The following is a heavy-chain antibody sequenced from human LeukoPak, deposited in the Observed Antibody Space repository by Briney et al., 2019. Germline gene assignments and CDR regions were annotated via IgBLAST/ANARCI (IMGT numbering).Heavy chain of an antibody. Sequence: ASVKVSCKASGYTFTNYDINWVRQATGQGLEWMGIINPSGGSTSYAQKFQGRVTMTRDTSTSTVYMELSSLRSEDTAVYYCARGLTTGDAFDIWGQGTMVTVSS. CDR1: GYTFTNYD. CDR2: INPSGGST. CDR3: ARGLTTGDAFDI. V-gene: IGHV1-46*01. J-gene: IGHJ3*02. D-gene: IGHD1-1*01.